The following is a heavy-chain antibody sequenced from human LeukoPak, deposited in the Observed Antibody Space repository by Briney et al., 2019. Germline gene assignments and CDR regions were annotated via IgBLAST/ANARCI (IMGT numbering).Heavy chain of an antibody. CDR2: ISSSGSI. J-gene: IGHJ4*02. CDR1: GFTLISYE. V-gene: IGHV3-48*03. CDR3: ARALPSSWYYFDY. Sequence: GRSQRLSCAASGFTLISYEMNWVRQAPGKGLEWVSYISSSGSIYYADSVKGRFTISRDNAKNSLYLQMNSLRAEDTAVYYCARALPSSWYYFDYWGQGTLVTVSS. D-gene: IGHD6-13*01.